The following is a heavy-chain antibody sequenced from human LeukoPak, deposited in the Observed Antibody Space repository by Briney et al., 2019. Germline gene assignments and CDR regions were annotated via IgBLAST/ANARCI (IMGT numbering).Heavy chain of an antibody. CDR3: ASLATSSGPLYYYYGIDV. V-gene: IGHV1-8*01. CDR1: GYTFTSYD. D-gene: IGHD6-25*01. CDR2: MNANNGNT. J-gene: IGHJ6*01. Sequence: GASVKVSCKASGYTFTSYDINWVRQATGQGLEWMGWMNANNGNTDYAQKFQGRVTMTRSTSISTAYMELSSLRSDDTAVYYCASLATSSGPLYYYYGIDVWGRGTTVSVS.